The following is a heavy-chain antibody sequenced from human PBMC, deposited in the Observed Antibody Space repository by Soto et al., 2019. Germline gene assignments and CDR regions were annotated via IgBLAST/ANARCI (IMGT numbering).Heavy chain of an antibody. CDR1: GGTFSSYA. J-gene: IGHJ4*02. V-gene: IGHV1-69*06. CDR2: IIPIFGTA. CDR3: ARVGEWELLHFDY. D-gene: IGHD1-26*01. Sequence: SVKVSCKASGGTFSSYAISWVRQAPGQGLEWMGGIIPIFGTANYAQKFQGRVTITADKSTSTAYMELSSLRSEDTAVYYCARVGEWELLHFDYWGQGTLVTVSS.